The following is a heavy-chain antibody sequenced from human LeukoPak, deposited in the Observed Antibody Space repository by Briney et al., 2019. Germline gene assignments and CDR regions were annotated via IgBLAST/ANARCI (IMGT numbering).Heavy chain of an antibody. Sequence: PGRSLRLSCAASGFTFSSYGMHWVRQAPGKGLEWVAVIWYDGSNKYYADSVKGRFTISRDNSKNTLYLQMNSLRAEDTAVYYCARDGSGSHYSALLLWGQGTLVTVSS. D-gene: IGHD3-10*01. CDR1: GFTFSSYG. CDR3: ARDGSGSHYSALLL. V-gene: IGHV3-33*01. J-gene: IGHJ4*02. CDR2: IWYDGSNK.